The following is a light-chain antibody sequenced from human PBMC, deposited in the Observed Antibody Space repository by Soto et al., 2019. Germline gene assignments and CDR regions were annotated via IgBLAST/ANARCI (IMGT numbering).Light chain of an antibody. CDR2: GAS. CDR3: QEYNDWRPIT. Sequence: IVMTQSPATLSVSPGEGATLSCRASQSISTKLAWYQQKPGQAPRLLIHGASTRATGIPVRFSGSGSGTEFTLTITSLQFEDFAVYYCQEYNDWRPITFGGGTKVDIK. J-gene: IGKJ4*01. V-gene: IGKV3-15*01. CDR1: QSISTK.